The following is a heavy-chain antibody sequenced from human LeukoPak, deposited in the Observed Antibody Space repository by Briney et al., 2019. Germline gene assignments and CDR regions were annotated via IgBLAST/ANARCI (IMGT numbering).Heavy chain of an antibody. CDR2: INHSGST. Sequence: SETLSLTCAVYGGSFSGYYWSWIRQPPGKGLGWIGEINHSGSTNYNPSLKSRVTISVDTSKNQFSLKLSSVTAADTAVYYCARGNYGDYEYFDYWGQGTLVTVSS. D-gene: IGHD4-17*01. J-gene: IGHJ4*02. V-gene: IGHV4-34*01. CDR1: GGSFSGYY. CDR3: ARGNYGDYEYFDY.